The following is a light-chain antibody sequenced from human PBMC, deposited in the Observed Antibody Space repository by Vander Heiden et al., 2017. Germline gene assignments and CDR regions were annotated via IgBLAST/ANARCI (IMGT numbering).Light chain of an antibody. CDR3: GTWDSSLSAWV. J-gene: IGLJ3*02. CDR1: SSNIGNEY. CDR2: ENN. V-gene: IGLV1-51*02. Sequence: QSVLAQPPSVSAAPGQKVTISCSGSSSNIGNEYVSWYQQLPGTAPKLLIYENNKRPSGIPDRFSGSKSGTSATLGITGLQTGDEADYYCGTWDSSLSAWVFGGGTKLTVL.